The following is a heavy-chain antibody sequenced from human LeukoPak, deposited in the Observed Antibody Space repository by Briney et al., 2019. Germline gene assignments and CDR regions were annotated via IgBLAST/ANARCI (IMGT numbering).Heavy chain of an antibody. Sequence: GGSLRLSCAASGFTFSSYAMHWVRQAPGKGLEWVAVISYDGSNKYYADSVKGRFTISRDNSKSTLYLQMNSLRAEDTAVYYCARDRDIVVVVAATIDYWGQGTLVTVSS. CDR2: ISYDGSNK. J-gene: IGHJ4*02. CDR1: GFTFSSYA. CDR3: ARDRDIVVVVAATIDY. V-gene: IGHV3-30-3*01. D-gene: IGHD2-15*01.